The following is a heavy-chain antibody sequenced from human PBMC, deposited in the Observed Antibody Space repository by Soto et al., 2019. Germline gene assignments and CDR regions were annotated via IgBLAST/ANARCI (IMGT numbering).Heavy chain of an antibody. J-gene: IGHJ4*02. Sequence: SETLSLTCTVSNGSIKSYYWSWIRQPPGKGLEWIGYIYYSGSTNYNPSLKSRVTISLDTSKNQFSLKLSSVTAADTALYYCAGGLYYYDRSGPYWGQGTLVTVSS. CDR1: NGSIKSYY. D-gene: IGHD3-22*01. CDR2: IYYSGST. V-gene: IGHV4-59*08. CDR3: AGGLYYYDRSGPY.